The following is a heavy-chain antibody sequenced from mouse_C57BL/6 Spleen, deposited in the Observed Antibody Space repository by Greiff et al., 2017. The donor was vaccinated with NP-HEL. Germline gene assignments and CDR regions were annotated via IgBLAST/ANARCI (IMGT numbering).Heavy chain of an antibody. CDR2: IWGDGST. J-gene: IGHJ3*01. V-gene: IGHV2-3*01. Sequence: QVQLKESGPGLVAPSQSLSITCTVSGFSLTSYGVSWVRQPPGKGLEWLGVIWGDGSTNYHSALISRLSISKDNSKSQVFLQLNSLQTDDAATYYCARGGDYDAGAWFAYWGQGTLVTVSA. CDR3: ARGGDYDAGAWFAY. D-gene: IGHD2-4*01. CDR1: GFSLTSYG.